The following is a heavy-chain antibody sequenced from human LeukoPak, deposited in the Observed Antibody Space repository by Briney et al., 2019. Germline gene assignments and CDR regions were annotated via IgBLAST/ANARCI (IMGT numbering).Heavy chain of an antibody. V-gene: IGHV3-7*01. CDR3: TRVGSSWDLLDY. D-gene: IGHD6-13*01. CDR2: IKQDGSEK. CDR1: GFTFSSYW. Sequence: GGSLRLSCAASGFTFSSYWMSWVRQAPGEGLEWVANIKQDGSEKYYVDSVKGRFTISRDNAKSLLYLQMNRLRAEDEAIYYCTRVGSSWDLLDYWGRGTLVTVSS. J-gene: IGHJ4*02.